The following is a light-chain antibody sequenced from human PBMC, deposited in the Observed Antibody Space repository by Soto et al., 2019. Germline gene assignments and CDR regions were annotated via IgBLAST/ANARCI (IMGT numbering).Light chain of an antibody. CDR1: NSDIGTYIY. J-gene: IGLJ2*01. CDR2: EVS. Sequence: QSLLTQPPSASGSPGQSVTISCTGSNSDIGTYIYVSWYQQHPGKGPRLIIYEVSKRPSGVPDRFSGSKSGNTASLTVSGLQTEDEADYYCSSYAGVKNFVVFGGGTKLTVL. CDR3: SSYAGVKNFVV. V-gene: IGLV2-8*01.